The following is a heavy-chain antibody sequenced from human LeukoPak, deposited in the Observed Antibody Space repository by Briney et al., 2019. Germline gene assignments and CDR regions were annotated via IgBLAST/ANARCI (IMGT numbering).Heavy chain of an antibody. Sequence: PGGSLRLSCAASGFTFSSYAMHWVRQAPGKGLEWVAVISYDGSNKYYADSVKGRFTISRDNSKNTLYLQMNSLRAEDTAVYYCAKDFDVVPAAHPHYFDYWGQGTLVTVSS. CDR2: ISYDGSNK. CDR1: GFTFSSYA. J-gene: IGHJ4*02. V-gene: IGHV3-30-3*01. CDR3: AKDFDVVPAAHPHYFDY. D-gene: IGHD2-2*01.